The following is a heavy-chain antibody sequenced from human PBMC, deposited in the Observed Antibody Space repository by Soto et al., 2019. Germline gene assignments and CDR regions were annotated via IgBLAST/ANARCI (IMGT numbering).Heavy chain of an antibody. CDR1: GGSISSGGYS. Sequence: QLQLQESGSGLVKPSQTLSLTCAVSGGSISSGGYSWSWIRQPPGKGLEWIGYIYHSGSTYYNPSFKCRFAISADRSKNQFSLKLRSVTAADTAVYYCDRVPGLWGRGTLVTVSS. CDR3: DRVPGL. V-gene: IGHV4-30-2*01. CDR2: IYHSGST. J-gene: IGHJ2*01.